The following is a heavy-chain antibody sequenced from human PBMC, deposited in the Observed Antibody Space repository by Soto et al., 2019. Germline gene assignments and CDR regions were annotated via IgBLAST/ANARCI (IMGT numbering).Heavy chain of an antibody. J-gene: IGHJ6*02. CDR3: ARAAFRGYYNDGVDV. V-gene: IGHV6-1*01. CDR1: GDSVSSTRAA. Sequence: KQSPTLSLTCAISGDSVSSTRAAWNWIRQSPSRGLEWLGRTYYRSEWSYDYAVSVKSRITISADTSKNQFSLQLNSVTPDDTAVYYCARAAFRGYYNDGVDVWGQGTTVTVSS. CDR2: TYYRSEWSY. D-gene: IGHD3-10*01.